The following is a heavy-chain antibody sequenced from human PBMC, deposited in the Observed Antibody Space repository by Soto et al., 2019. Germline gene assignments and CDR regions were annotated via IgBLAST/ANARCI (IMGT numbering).Heavy chain of an antibody. CDR1: GFNFSTYA. J-gene: IGHJ4*02. V-gene: IGHV3-30*18. CDR2: MSYDGSNT. D-gene: IGHD1-26*01. CDR3: AKRKRGAPVSYFDF. Sequence: PGWALRVSCAASGFNFSTYAMDWVRQAPGKGLEGVAVMSYDGSNTYYADSVKGRFTISRDNSKNTLYLQMTSLRPADTGVYYCAKRKRGAPVSYFDFWGQGTLVTVSS.